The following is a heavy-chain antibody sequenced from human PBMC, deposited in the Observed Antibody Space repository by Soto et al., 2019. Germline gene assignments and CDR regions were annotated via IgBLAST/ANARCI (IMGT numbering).Heavy chain of an antibody. D-gene: IGHD3-16*02. Sequence: QVQLQESGPGLVKPSGTLSLTCAVSSGSISSSNWWSWVRQPPGKGLEWIGEIYHSGSTNYNPSLKSRVTRSVDKSKNQFSLKLSSVTAADTAVYYCARLGITFGGVIVAGAFDIWGQGTMVTVSS. J-gene: IGHJ3*02. CDR1: SGSISSSNW. V-gene: IGHV4-4*02. CDR3: ARLGITFGGVIVAGAFDI. CDR2: IYHSGST.